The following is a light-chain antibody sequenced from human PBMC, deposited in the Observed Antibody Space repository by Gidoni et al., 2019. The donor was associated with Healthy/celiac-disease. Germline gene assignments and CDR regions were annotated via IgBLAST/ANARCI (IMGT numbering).Light chain of an antibody. CDR1: QSISSW. V-gene: IGKV1-5*03. J-gene: IGKJ1*01. CDR3: QQYNSYSLT. CDR2: KAS. Sequence: DIQMTQSPSTLSASVGDRVTITCRASQSISSWLAWYQQKPGEAPKLLIYKASSLESGVPSRFSGSGSGTEFTLTISSLQPDDFATYYCQQYNSYSLTFGQXTKVEIK.